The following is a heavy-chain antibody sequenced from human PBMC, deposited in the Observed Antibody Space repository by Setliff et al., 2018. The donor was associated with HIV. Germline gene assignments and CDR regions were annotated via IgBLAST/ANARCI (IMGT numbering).Heavy chain of an antibody. CDR3: ARRGGISATLSVRAFDS. CDR2: ISDGGTAV. D-gene: IGHD6-13*01. V-gene: IGHV3-48*03. CDR1: GFTFSSYD. Sequence: PGGSLRLSCVGSGFTFSSYDMNWVRQAPGKGLEWLSYISDGGTAVYYADSVMGRFVISRDNAKKSVFLQMRSLTAGDTAVYYCARRGGISATLSVRAFDSWGQGTLVTVSS. J-gene: IGHJ4*02.